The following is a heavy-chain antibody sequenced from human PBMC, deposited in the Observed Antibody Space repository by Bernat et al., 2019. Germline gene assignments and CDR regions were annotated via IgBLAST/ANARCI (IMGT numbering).Heavy chain of an antibody. J-gene: IGHJ4*02. D-gene: IGHD3-10*01. Sequence: EVQLLESGGGLVQPGGSLRLSCAASGFTFSNYALSWVRQAPGKGLQWVSGITGSGGSTYYADSVKGRFTISRDNSKNTLYLQMNSLRAEDTAVYYCARLFPGNLGFGELLSSIDYWGQGTLVTVSS. CDR3: ARLFPGNLGFGELLSSIDY. CDR1: GFTFSNYA. CDR2: ITGSGGST. V-gene: IGHV3-23*01.